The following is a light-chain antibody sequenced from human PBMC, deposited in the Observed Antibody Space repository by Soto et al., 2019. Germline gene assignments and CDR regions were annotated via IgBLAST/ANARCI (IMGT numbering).Light chain of an antibody. J-gene: IGKJ4*01. CDR1: EDIASA. CDR3: QQFNSYLLT. Sequence: AIQLTQSPSSLSASVGDRVTITCRASEDIASALAWYQQRPGKTPTLRIYDASNLESGVPSRFTGSGSGTDFTLTISSLQPEDFATYYCQQFNSYLLTFGGGTKVEI. CDR2: DAS. V-gene: IGKV1-13*02.